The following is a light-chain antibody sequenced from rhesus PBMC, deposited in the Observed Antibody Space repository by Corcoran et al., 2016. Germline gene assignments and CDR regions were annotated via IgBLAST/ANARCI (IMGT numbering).Light chain of an antibody. Sequence: DIQMTQSPSSLSAFVGDTVTITCRASLDISSNLAWYQQKPGKAPKLLIYKASTLQSGVPSRFRGSGSGTYFTLTIRSLQPDDFAAYYCQQHNSHPYSFGQGTEVEIK. V-gene: IGKV1-25*01. J-gene: IGKJ2*01. CDR3: QQHNSHPYS. CDR2: KAS. CDR1: LDISSN.